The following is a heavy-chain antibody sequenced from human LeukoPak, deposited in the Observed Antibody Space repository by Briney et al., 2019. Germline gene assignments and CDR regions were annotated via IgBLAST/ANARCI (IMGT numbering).Heavy chain of an antibody. Sequence: ASVKVSCKASGYTFTGYYIHWVRQAPGQGLEWMGWINPTSGDTNYVQKFQGRVTMTRDTSISTTYMELNTLRSDDTAVYYCAKDNRYYYDTSGLRDIDYWGQGTLVTVSS. J-gene: IGHJ4*02. CDR3: AKDNRYYYDTSGLRDIDY. CDR2: INPTSGDT. V-gene: IGHV1-2*02. CDR1: GYTFTGYY. D-gene: IGHD3-22*01.